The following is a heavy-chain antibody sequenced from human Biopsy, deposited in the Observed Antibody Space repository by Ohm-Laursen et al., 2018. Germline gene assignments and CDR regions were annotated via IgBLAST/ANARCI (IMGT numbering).Heavy chain of an antibody. V-gene: IGHV3-53*01. Sequence: GSLRLSCAAFGFTVYNNYMTWVRQAPGKGLEWVSLIYSGGDTRYADSVKGRFTISGDNSKNTLYLQMNGLRAEDTAVYFCQGGHLPPGQFYGVDAWGQGTTVTVSS. J-gene: IGHJ6*02. CDR3: QGGHLPPGQFYGVDA. CDR2: IYSGGDT. D-gene: IGHD3-16*01. CDR1: GFTVYNNY.